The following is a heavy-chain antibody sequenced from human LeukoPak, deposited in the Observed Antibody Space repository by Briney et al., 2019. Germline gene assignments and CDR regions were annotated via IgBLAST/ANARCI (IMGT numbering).Heavy chain of an antibody. J-gene: IGHJ6*04. CDR3: AIVGYRYVINAWSRTGLGAYPTQYYYRMDV. Sequence: SETLSLTCAVYGGSFSGYYWSWIREPPRKGLEWIGEINHSGSTNYNPSLKSRVTISVDTSKNQFSLKLSSVTAADTAAYLCAIVGYRYVINAWSRTGLGAYPTQYYYRMDVWGKGPTVTVSS. CDR2: INHSGST. D-gene: IGHD5-18*01. CDR1: GGSFSGYY. V-gene: IGHV4-34*01.